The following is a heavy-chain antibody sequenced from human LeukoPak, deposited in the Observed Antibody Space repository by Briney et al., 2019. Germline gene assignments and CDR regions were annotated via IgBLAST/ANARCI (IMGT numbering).Heavy chain of an antibody. J-gene: IGHJ4*02. Sequence: ASVKVSCKASGYTFTGYYMHWVRQAPGQGLEWMGWINPNSGGTNYAQKLQGGVTMTRDTTISTAYMELSRLRSDDTAVYYCARDGYGDCLDFFDSWGQGTLVTVSS. CDR3: ARDGYGDCLDFFDS. D-gene: IGHD4-17*01. CDR1: GYTFTGYY. CDR2: INPNSGGT. V-gene: IGHV1-2*02.